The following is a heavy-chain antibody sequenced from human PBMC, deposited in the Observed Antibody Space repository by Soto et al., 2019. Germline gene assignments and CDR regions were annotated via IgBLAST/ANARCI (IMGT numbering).Heavy chain of an antibody. CDR3: AKVIDRYYYDSRNLAY. CDR2: ISWNSGSI. V-gene: IGHV3-9*01. Sequence: PGGSPRLSRAAPGFTFYEYSMHWVRQAPGEGLEWVSGISWNSGSIGYADSVKGRFTISRDNAKNSLYLQMNSLRAEDTALYYCAKVIDRYYYDSRNLAYWGQGTLVTVSS. CDR1: GFTFYEYS. D-gene: IGHD3-22*01. J-gene: IGHJ4*02.